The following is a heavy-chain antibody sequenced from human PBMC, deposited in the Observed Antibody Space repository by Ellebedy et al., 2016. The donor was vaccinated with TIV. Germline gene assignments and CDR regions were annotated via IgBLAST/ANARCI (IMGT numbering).Heavy chain of an antibody. D-gene: IGHD6-13*01. CDR3: AGLPLFIAEVGTFFDF. Sequence: AASVKVSCKASGGTFRRYAISWVRQAPGQGLEWMGGNNPIFGTTHYAQKFQGRVTITADESKSTAYMELSSLRSEDTAVYFCAGLPLFIAEVGTFFDFWGQGTLVTVSS. CDR1: GGTFRRYA. J-gene: IGHJ4*02. CDR2: NNPIFGTT. V-gene: IGHV1-69*13.